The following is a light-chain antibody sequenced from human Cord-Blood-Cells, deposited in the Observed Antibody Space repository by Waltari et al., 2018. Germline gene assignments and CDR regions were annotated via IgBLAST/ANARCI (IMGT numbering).Light chain of an antibody. Sequence: EIVLTQSPCTLSLSPGERATLSCRASQSVSSSYLAWYQQKPGQAPRLLIYGASSGATGIPDRFSGSGSGTDFTLTISRLEPEDFAVYYCQQYGSSPLTFGGGTKVEIK. CDR2: GAS. CDR1: QSVSSSY. CDR3: QQYGSSPLT. J-gene: IGKJ4*01. V-gene: IGKV3-20*01.